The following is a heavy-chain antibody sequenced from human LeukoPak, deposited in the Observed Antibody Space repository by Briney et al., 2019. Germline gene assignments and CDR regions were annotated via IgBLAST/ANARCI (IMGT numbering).Heavy chain of an antibody. CDR3: ARDLGQYYDTSDNWFDP. D-gene: IGHD3-22*01. CDR2: INSDGINT. J-gene: IGHJ5*02. V-gene: IGHV3-74*01. CDR1: GFTFSSYW. Sequence: GGSLRLSCAASGFTFSSYWMHWVRQAPGKGLVWVSRINSDGINTSYADSVKGRFTISRDNAKNTLNMQMNSLRAEDTAVYYCARDLGQYYDTSDNWFDPWGQGTLVTVSS.